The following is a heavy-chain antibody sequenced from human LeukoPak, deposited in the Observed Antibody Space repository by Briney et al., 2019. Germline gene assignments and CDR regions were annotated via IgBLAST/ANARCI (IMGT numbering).Heavy chain of an antibody. V-gene: IGHV3-23*01. Sequence: GGSLRLSCAASGFTFSSYAMNWVRQAPGKGLEGVSVISSGGGTTYYSDSVKGRFIISRDNSRNTLYLQMNSLRADDTGVYYCAKAGIAVPATPEYCGQGTQVTVSS. CDR1: GFTFSSYA. CDR2: ISSGGGTT. J-gene: IGHJ4*02. D-gene: IGHD6-19*01. CDR3: AKAGIAVPATPEY.